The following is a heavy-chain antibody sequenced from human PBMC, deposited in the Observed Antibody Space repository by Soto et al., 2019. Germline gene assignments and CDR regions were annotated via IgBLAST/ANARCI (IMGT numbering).Heavy chain of an antibody. CDR1: GGSISSSSYY. J-gene: IGHJ4*02. Sequence: SETLSLTCTVSGGSISSSSYYWGWIRQPPGKGLEWIGSIYYSGSTYYNPSLKSRVTISVDTSKNQFSLKLSSVTAADTAVYYCARHLAVTSHRDYWGQGTLVTVSS. CDR2: IYYSGST. D-gene: IGHD4-17*01. V-gene: IGHV4-39*01. CDR3: ARHLAVTSHRDY.